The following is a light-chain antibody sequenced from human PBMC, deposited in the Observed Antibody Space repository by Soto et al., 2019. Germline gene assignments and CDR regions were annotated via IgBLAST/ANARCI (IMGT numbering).Light chain of an antibody. V-gene: IGKV1-5*01. J-gene: IGKJ1*01. CDR1: QSINNW. Sequence: DIQMTQSPSTLSASVGDRVTITCRASQSINNWLAWYQQKPGKAPNLLIYDASSLVSGVPSRFSGSASGTEFTLPISILQPDDFATYHCQQYDSYSPTFGQGTKVEIK. CDR3: QQYDSYSPT. CDR2: DAS.